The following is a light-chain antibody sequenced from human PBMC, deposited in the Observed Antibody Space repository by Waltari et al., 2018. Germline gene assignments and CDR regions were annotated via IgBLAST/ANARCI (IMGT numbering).Light chain of an antibody. V-gene: IGLV2-8*01. CDR1: GSDVGGYKY. Sequence: QSALTQPPSASGSLGQSVTISCTGTGSDVGGYKYVSWYQPYPGKAPKLLSYEVTKRPSGGPDRFAGSKSGNTGSLTGSGLRAEDEGDYYCSSYAATNNVIFGGGTNLTVL. CDR3: SSYAATNNVI. J-gene: IGLJ2*01. CDR2: EVT.